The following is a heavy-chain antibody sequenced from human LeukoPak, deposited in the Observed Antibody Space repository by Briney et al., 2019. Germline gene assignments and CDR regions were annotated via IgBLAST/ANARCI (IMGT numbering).Heavy chain of an antibody. Sequence: ASVKVSCKASGYTFTGYSMHWVRQAPGQGLEWMGWVSKYTGNADYAPKFQGRVSMITDTSTRTAYMELRSLRPDDTAVYFCAREDDRSFGAYDCWRQGTLVTVSS. CDR3: AREDDRSFGAYDC. J-gene: IGHJ4*02. V-gene: IGHV1-18*04. D-gene: IGHD4-17*01. CDR2: VSKYTGNA. CDR1: GYTFTGYS.